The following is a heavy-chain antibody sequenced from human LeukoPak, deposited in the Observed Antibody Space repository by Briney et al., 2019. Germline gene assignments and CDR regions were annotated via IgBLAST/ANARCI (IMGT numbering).Heavy chain of an antibody. CDR3: ARVHHYDFWSGYFAYYYYMDV. D-gene: IGHD3-3*01. J-gene: IGHJ6*03. V-gene: IGHV4-38-2*01. CDR2: IYHSGST. CDR1: GYSISSGYY. Sequence: PSETLSLTCAVSGYSISSGYYWGWIRQPPGKGLEWIGSIYHSGSTYYNPSLKSRVTISVDTSKNQFSLKLSSVTAADTAVYYCARVHHYDFWSGYFAYYYYMDVWGKGTTVTVSS.